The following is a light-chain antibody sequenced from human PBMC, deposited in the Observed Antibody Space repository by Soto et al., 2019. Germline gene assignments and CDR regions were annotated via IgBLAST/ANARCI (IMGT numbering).Light chain of an antibody. J-gene: IGLJ2*01. CDR2: YDS. CDR1: NIGSKS. V-gene: IGLV3-21*01. Sequence: SYELTQPPSVSVAPGKTARITCGGNNIGSKSVNWYQQQPGQAPVLVIYYDSDRPSGIPERFSGSNSGNTATLTISRVEAGDEADYYCQVWDSSSDHLVFGGGTKLTVL. CDR3: QVWDSSSDHLV.